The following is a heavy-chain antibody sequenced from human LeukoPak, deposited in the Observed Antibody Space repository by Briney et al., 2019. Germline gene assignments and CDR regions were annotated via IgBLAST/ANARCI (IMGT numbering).Heavy chain of an antibody. Sequence: SETLSLTCAVYGGSFSGYYWSWIRQPPGKGLEWIGEINHSGSTNYNPSLKSRVTISVDTSKNQFSLKLSSVTAADTAVYYCARVLQWLGTSFDYWGQGTLVTVSS. CDR1: GGSFSGYY. V-gene: IGHV4-34*01. CDR3: ARVLQWLGTSFDY. D-gene: IGHD6-19*01. CDR2: INHSGST. J-gene: IGHJ4*02.